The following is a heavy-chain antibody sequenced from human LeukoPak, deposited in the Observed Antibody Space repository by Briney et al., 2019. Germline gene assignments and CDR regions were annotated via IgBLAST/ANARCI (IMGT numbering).Heavy chain of an antibody. V-gene: IGHV4-59*01. CDR3: ARDSLGIDY. J-gene: IGHJ4*02. D-gene: IGHD1-26*01. CDR1: GGSISSYY. CDR2: IYYSGST. Sequence: SETLSLTCTVSGGSISSYYWSWFRQPPGKELEWIGYIYYSGSTNYNPSLKSRVTISVDTSKNQFSLKLSSVTAADTAVYYCARDSLGIDYWGQGTLVTVSS.